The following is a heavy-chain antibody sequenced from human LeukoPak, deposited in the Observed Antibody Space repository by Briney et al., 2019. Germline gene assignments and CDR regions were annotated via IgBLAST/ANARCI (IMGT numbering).Heavy chain of an antibody. CDR1: GFTVSSNY. J-gene: IGHJ4*02. CDR2: IYSGGST. V-gene: IGHV3-66*01. D-gene: IGHD3-22*01. Sequence: GGSLRLSCAASGFTVSSNYMSWVRQAPGKGLEWVSVIYSGGSTYYADSVKGRFTISRDNSKNTLYLQMNSLRAEDTAVYYCAKGDSSCYFPYYLYYWGQGTLVTVSS. CDR3: AKGDSSCYFPYYLYY.